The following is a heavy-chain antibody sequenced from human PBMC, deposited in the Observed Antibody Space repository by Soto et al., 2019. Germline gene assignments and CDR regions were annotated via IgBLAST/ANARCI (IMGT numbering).Heavy chain of an antibody. D-gene: IGHD2-8*01. CDR1: GFTFDDYA. V-gene: IGHV3-9*01. CDR3: AKDMVWGGAVGGVGGFDI. CDR2: ISWNSGRI. Sequence: EVQLVESGGGVEQPGRSLRLSCAASGFTFDDYAMYWVRQAPGKGLEWVSSISWNSGRIGYADSVKGRFTISRDNAKNSLTLQMNSLRAEETALYYCAKDMVWGGAVGGVGGFDIWGQGTMVTVSS. J-gene: IGHJ3*02.